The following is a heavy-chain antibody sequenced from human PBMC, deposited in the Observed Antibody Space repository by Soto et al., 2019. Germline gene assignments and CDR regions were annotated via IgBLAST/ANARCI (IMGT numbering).Heavy chain of an antibody. CDR3: AKDSGASYSNRRMDV. J-gene: IGHJ6*04. Sequence: EVQLLESGGGLVQPGGSLRLSCAASGFTFSSYAMSWVRQAPGKGLEWVSAISGSGGSTYYADSVKGRFTISRDNSKNTLSLQMNSLRAEDTAVYYCAKDSGASYSNRRMDVWGNGTTVTVSS. CDR2: ISGSGGST. V-gene: IGHV3-23*01. D-gene: IGHD4-4*01. CDR1: GFTFSSYA.